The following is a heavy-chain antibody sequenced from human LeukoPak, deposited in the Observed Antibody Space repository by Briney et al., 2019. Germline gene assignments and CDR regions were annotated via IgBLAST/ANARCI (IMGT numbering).Heavy chain of an antibody. CDR3: AKGDMVRGITVYYCMDV. J-gene: IGHJ6*03. Sequence: GGSLRLSCAASGFTFSSYTLHWVRQAPGKGLEWVAFIRYDGSNKYYADSVKGRFTISRDNSKNTLYLQMNSLRAEDTAVYYCAKGDMVRGITVYYCMDVWGKGTTVTVSS. CDR1: GFTFSSYT. D-gene: IGHD3-10*01. CDR2: IRYDGSNK. V-gene: IGHV3-30*02.